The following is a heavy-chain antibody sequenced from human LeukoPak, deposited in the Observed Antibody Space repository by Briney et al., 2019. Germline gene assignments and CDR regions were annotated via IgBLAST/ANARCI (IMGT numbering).Heavy chain of an antibody. J-gene: IGHJ5*01. V-gene: IGHV4-39*01. CDR3: ASSHGELDLRLDWFDS. Sequence: PSETLSLTCIVSGGSISSTSYYWGWIRQPPGKGLEWIGSIYFSGSNYYHPSLKSRVTISVDTSKNQFSLKLRSVTAADTAVYDCASSHGELDLRLDWFDSWGQGTLVTVSS. CDR2: IYFSGSN. CDR1: GGSISSTSYY. D-gene: IGHD1-7*01.